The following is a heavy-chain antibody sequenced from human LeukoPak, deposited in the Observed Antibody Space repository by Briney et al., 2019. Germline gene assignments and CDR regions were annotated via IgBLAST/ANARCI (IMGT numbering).Heavy chain of an antibody. V-gene: IGHV3-74*01. CDR1: GFTFSSYW. D-gene: IGHD3-22*01. J-gene: IGHJ4*02. CDR3: ARGAPTYYYDSGDYYYFDY. Sequence: GGSLRLSCAAPGFTFSSYWMHWVRQAPGKGLVWVSRISNDGSSTDYADSVKGRVTISRDNAKNTLYLQLNGLRVEDTAIYYCARGAPTYYYDSGDYYYFDYWGQGTLVTVSS. CDR2: ISNDGSST.